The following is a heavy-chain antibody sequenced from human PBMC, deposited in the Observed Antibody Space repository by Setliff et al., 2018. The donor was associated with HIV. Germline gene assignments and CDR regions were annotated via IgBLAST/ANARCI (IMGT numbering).Heavy chain of an antibody. J-gene: IGHJ4*02. V-gene: IGHV4-38-2*02. D-gene: IGHD3-16*01. CDR1: GDFFSSDYY. Sequence: PSETLSLTCTVSGDFFSSDYYWGWIRQSPGKGLEWIGSFYETGYTYYNPSLKSRVAMSIDTSKSQFSLRLNSVTAADTAMYYCVHSLLGAPMVDYWGQGTLVTVS. CDR3: VHSLLGAPMVDY. CDR2: FYETGYT.